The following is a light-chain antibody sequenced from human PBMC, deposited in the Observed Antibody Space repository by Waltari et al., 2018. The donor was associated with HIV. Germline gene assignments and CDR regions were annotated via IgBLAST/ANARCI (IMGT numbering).Light chain of an antibody. CDR2: WAF. CDR3: QQYYSTPWT. Sequence: DIMMTQSPDSLAVSLGERAPINCKSRQSVLYSSNNKNYLAWYQQKPGQPPKLLIYWAFTRESWVPDRFSGSGSGTDFTLTISSLQAEDVAVYYCQQYYSTPWTFGQGTKVEIK. V-gene: IGKV4-1*01. CDR1: QSVLYSSNNKNY. J-gene: IGKJ1*01.